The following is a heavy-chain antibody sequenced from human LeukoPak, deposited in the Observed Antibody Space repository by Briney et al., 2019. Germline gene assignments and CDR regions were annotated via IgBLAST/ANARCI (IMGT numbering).Heavy chain of an antibody. Sequence: GGSLRLSCAASGFTFSSYGMHWVRQAPGKGLEWVAVIWYDGSNKYYADSVKGRFTISRDNSKNTLYLQMNSLRAEDTAVYYCARDYYDSSGYYLDYWAREPWSPSPQ. CDR2: IWYDGSNK. V-gene: IGHV3-33*01. CDR3: ARDYYDSSGYYLDY. J-gene: IGHJ4*02. CDR1: GFTFSSYG. D-gene: IGHD3-22*01.